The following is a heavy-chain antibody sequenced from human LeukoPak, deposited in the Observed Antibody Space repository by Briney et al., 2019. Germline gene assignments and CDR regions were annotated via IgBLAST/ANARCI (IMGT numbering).Heavy chain of an antibody. V-gene: IGHV3-23*01. Sequence: GGSLRLSCAASGLTFSSYAMSWVRQAPGKGLEWVSGISGSGGSTYYADSVKGRFTISRDNSKNTLYLQMNSLRVEDTAVYYCAKWGYYDSTEDYWGQGTLVTVSS. J-gene: IGHJ4*02. CDR1: GLTFSSYA. CDR3: AKWGYYDSTEDY. CDR2: ISGSGGST. D-gene: IGHD3-22*01.